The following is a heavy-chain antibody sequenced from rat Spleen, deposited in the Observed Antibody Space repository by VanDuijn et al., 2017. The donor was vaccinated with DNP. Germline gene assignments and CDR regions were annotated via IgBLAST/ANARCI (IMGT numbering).Heavy chain of an antibody. J-gene: IGHJ2*01. Sequence: EVQLQESGSGLVKPSQSLSLTCSVTGYSITSNYWGWIRKFPGNKLEYIGHISYSGGTNYTPSLKSRITSTRDTSKNHYFLHLISVTTEYAATDCCARGTRYFDYWGEGVMVTVSS. V-gene: IGHV3-1*01. CDR1: GYSITSNY. D-gene: IGHD1-10*01. CDR3: ARGTRYFDY. CDR2: ISYSGGT.